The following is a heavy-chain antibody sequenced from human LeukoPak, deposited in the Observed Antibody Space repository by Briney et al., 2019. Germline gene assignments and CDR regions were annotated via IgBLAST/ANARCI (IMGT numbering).Heavy chain of an antibody. CDR3: AKNRGHCVNGVCHNCYYMAV. CDR1: GFTFSSYA. Sequence: PGGSLRLSCAASGFTFSSYAMTWVRQAPGKGLEWVSTLCGSAGTTDSADSVRGRSTISRDNLNNMLYLQMNSLGGEDTAVYYCAKNRGHCVNGVCHNCYYMAVGGKGTTVTV. V-gene: IGHV3-23*01. J-gene: IGHJ6*03. CDR2: LCGSAGTT. D-gene: IGHD2-8*01.